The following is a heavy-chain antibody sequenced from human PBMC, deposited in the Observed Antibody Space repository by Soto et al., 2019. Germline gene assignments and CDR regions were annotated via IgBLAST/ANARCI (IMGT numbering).Heavy chain of an antibody. V-gene: IGHV5-51*01. CDR1: GYTFTNYW. CDR3: ARTSAGGKYYYGMDV. J-gene: IGHJ6*02. D-gene: IGHD6-13*01. CDR2: IYPDDSDT. Sequence: PGESLKISCKGSGYTFTNYWIGWVRQMPGKGLEWMGIIYPDDSDTRYSPSFQGQVTISADRSISTAYLQWSSLRASDTAMYYCARTSAGGKYYYGMDVWGQGTTVTVSS.